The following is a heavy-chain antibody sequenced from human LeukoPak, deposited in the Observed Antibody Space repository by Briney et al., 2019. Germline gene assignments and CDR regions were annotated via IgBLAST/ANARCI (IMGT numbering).Heavy chain of an antibody. J-gene: IGHJ4*02. V-gene: IGHV4-38-2*02. CDR3: AKTAKTGDGSD. CDR1: GYSISSGDY. CDR2: IYHTGIT. Sequence: SETLSLTRSVSGYSISSGDYWAWIRQPPGMGLQWIGIIYHTGITYYTPSLKSRVTISVDTSKNQFSLKLSSVTAADTAVYYCAKTAKTGDGSDWGQGTLVTVSS. D-gene: IGHD7-27*01.